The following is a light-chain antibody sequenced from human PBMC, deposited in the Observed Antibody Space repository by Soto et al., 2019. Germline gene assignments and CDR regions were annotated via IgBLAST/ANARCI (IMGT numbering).Light chain of an antibody. CDR1: NSDVGIYDF. J-gene: IGLJ1*01. CDR3: SSYTSDWGV. V-gene: IGLV2-14*01. CDR2: EVS. Sequence: QSALTQPASVSGTPGQSITISCTGSNSDVGIYDFVSWYQHHPGRAPKLIVSEVSHRPSGVSNRFSGSKSGNTASLTISGLQSEDEADYYCSSYTSDWGVFGTGTKVTVL.